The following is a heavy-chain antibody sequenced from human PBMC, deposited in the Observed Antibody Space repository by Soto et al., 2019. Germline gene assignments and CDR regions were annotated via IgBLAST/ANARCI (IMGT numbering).Heavy chain of an antibody. J-gene: IGHJ5*02. CDR3: ATSSPEGQQQFHDWFDP. CDR2: ISAYNGNT. CDR1: GYTFTSYG. D-gene: IGHD6-13*01. Sequence: GASVKVSCKASGYTFTSYGISWVRQAPGQGLEWMGWISAYNGNTNYAQKLQGRVTMTTDTSTSTAYMELRSLRSDDTAVYYCATSSPEGQQQFHDWFDPWGQGTLVTVSS. V-gene: IGHV1-18*01.